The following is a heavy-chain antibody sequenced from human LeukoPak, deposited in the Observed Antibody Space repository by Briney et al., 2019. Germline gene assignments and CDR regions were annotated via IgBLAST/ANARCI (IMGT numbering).Heavy chain of an antibody. CDR2: ISGSGGST. CDR1: GFTFSSYA. D-gene: IGHD2-2*01. CDR3: AKDRYSTSSTFTFNPFDY. Sequence: GGSLRLSCAASGFTFSSYAMSWVRQAPGKGLEWVSAISGSGGSTYYADSVKGRFTISRDNSKSTLDLQMNSLRLEDTAVYYCAKDRYSTSSTFTFNPFDYWGQGILVTVSS. J-gene: IGHJ4*02. V-gene: IGHV3-23*01.